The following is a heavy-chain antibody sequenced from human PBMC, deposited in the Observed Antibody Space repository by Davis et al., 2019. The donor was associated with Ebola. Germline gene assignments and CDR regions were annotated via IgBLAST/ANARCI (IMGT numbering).Heavy chain of an antibody. J-gene: IGHJ3*02. CDR3: ARQRGLGLPFGAFDI. V-gene: IGHV1-8*01. CDR2: MNPNSGNT. D-gene: IGHD1-26*01. CDR1: GYTFTSYD. Sequence: ASVKVSCNASGYTFTSYDINWVRQATGHGLEWMGWMNPNSGNTGYAQKFQGRVTMTRNTSISTAYMELSSLRSEDTAVYYCARQRGLGLPFGAFDIWGQGTVVTVSS.